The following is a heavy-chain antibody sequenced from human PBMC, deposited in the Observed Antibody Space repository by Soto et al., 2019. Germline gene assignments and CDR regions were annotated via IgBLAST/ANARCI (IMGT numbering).Heavy chain of an antibody. CDR2: INHSGST. J-gene: IGHJ4*02. D-gene: IGHD6-13*01. Sequence: QVQLQQWGAGLLKPSETLSLTCAVYGGSFSGYYWSWIRQPPGKGLEWIGEINHSGSTNYNPSLKSRVTISVDTSKNQFSLKLSSVTAADTAVYYCARKGRQSSSWYYFDYWGQGTLVTVSS. CDR1: GGSFSGYY. CDR3: ARKGRQSSSWYYFDY. V-gene: IGHV4-34*01.